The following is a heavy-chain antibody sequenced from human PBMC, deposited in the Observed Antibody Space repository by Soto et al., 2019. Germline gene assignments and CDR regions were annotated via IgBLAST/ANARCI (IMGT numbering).Heavy chain of an antibody. D-gene: IGHD4-17*01. CDR1: GFTFSSYS. J-gene: IGHJ6*02. Sequence: GGSLRLSCAASGFTFSSYSMNWVRQAPGKGLEWVSSISSSSSYIYYAASVKGRFTTSRDNAKNSLYLQMNSLRAEDTAVYYCARYHDYGGNSHGIDVWGQGTTVTVSS. CDR3: ARYHDYGGNSHGIDV. CDR2: ISSSSSYI. V-gene: IGHV3-21*01.